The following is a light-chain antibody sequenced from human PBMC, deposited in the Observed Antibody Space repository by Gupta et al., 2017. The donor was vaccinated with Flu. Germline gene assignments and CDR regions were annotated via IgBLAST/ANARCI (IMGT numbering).Light chain of an antibody. CDR3: HTWDSSTVV. V-gene: IGLV3-1*01. Sequence: SSELTQPPSVSVSPRQTATITCSGDKLGSKYVCWYQQKPGQPPVLVIYAEDKRPSGIPERFSGSNSGNTATLTISGTQAVDEGDYYCHTWDSSTVVFGGGTKLTVL. CDR2: AED. CDR1: KLGSKY. J-gene: IGLJ3*02.